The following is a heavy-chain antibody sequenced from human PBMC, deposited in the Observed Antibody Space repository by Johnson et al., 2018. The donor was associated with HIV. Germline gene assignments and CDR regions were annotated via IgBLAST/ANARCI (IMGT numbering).Heavy chain of an antibody. V-gene: IGHV3-30*03. CDR1: GFTFSSYG. Sequence: QVQLVESGGGVVQPGRSLRLSCAASGFTFSSYGMHWVRQAPGKGLEWVAVISYDGRNKHYADSVKGRFPISRDDSKNTLDLQMNSLRAEDTAVYYCARAYLRGEGYAFDIWGQGTMVTVSS. CDR3: ARAYLRGEGYAFDI. J-gene: IGHJ3*02. CDR2: ISYDGRNK. D-gene: IGHD3-10*01.